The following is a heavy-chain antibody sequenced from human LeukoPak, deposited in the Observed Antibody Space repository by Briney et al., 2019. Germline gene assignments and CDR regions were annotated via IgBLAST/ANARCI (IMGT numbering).Heavy chain of an antibody. CDR3: ARARTIHRGWFDP. CDR1: GGSISSYY. Sequence: SETLSLTCTVSGGSISSYYWSWIRQPPGKGLERIGYIYYSGSTNYNPSLKSRVTISVDTSKNQFSLKLSSVTAADTAVYYCARARTIHRGWFDPWGQGTLVTVSS. V-gene: IGHV4-59*08. CDR2: IYYSGST. J-gene: IGHJ5*02. D-gene: IGHD3-9*01.